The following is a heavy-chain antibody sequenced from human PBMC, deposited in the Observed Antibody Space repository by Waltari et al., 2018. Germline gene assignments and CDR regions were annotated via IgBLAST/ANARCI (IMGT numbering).Heavy chain of an antibody. CDR3: ARGGSSSCDY. CDR2: INTNSGDT. D-gene: IGHD1-26*01. Sequence: QVQLVQSGAEVQKPGASGKVSCKASGYTFTGYYMHWVRQAPGQGLEWMGWINTNSGDTNSAQKFQGRVTVTRDTSISTAYMELSRLTSDDTAVYYCARGGSSSCDYWGQGTLVTVSP. J-gene: IGHJ4*02. V-gene: IGHV1-2*02. CDR1: GYTFTGYY.